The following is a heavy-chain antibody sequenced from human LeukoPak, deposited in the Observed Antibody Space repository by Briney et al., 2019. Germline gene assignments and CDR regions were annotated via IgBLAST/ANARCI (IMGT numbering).Heavy chain of an antibody. J-gene: IGHJ1*01. CDR3: ARGSGWYAEYFQH. V-gene: IGHV3-53*01. CDR2: IYSGGST. Sequence: GGSLRLSCAASGFTVSSNYMSWVRQAPGKGLEWVSVIYSGGSTYYADSVKGRFTISRDNSKNTLYLQMNSLGAEDTAVYYCARGSGWYAEYFQHWGQGTLVTVSS. D-gene: IGHD6-19*01. CDR1: GFTVSSNY.